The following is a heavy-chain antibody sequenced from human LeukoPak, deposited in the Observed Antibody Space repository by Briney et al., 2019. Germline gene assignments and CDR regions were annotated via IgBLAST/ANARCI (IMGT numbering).Heavy chain of an antibody. V-gene: IGHV1-46*01. D-gene: IGHD3-10*01. CDR2: INPSGGST. J-gene: IGHJ5*02. CDR1: GYTFTSYY. Sequence: ASVKASCRASGYTFTSYYMHWVRQAPGQGLEWMGIINPSGGSTSYAQKFQGRVTMTRDTSTSTVYMELSSLRSEDTAVYYCARAMPGYGSGSYYTGTSRFDPWGQGTLVTVSS. CDR3: ARAMPGYGSGSYYTGTSRFDP.